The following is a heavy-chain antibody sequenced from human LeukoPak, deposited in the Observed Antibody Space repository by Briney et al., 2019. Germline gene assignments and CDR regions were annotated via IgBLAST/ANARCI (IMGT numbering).Heavy chain of an antibody. CDR1: GFTFSRND. D-gene: IGHD2-15*01. V-gene: IGHV3-30*02. CDR2: IRSDGSNR. J-gene: IGHJ2*01. Sequence: GGSLRLSFAASGFTFSRNDMYWVRPAPGKGLEWEAFIRSDGSNRNYADSAKGRFTISRDNSKNTLYLQMNSLRTEDTAVYHCAKRGGYCSGGTCYDWYFDLWGRGTLVSVSS. CDR3: AKRGGYCSGGTCYDWYFDL.